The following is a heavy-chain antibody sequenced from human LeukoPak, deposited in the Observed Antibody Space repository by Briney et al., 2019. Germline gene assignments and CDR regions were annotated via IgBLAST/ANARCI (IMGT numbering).Heavy chain of an antibody. CDR3: ARDATMVRGVNDDAFDI. D-gene: IGHD3-10*01. J-gene: IGHJ3*02. Sequence: GGSLRLSCAASGFTVSSNYMSWVRQAPGKGLEWVSVIYSGGSTYYADSVKGRFTISRDNSKNTLYLQMNSLRAEDTAVYYCARDATMVRGVNDDAFDIWGQGTMVTVSS. CDR1: GFTVSSNY. CDR2: IYSGGST. V-gene: IGHV3-66*01.